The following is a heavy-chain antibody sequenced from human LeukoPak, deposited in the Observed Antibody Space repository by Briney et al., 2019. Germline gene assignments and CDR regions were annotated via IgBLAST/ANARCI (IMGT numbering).Heavy chain of an antibody. V-gene: IGHV4-34*01. CDR2: INHSGST. Sequence: SETLSLTCAVYGGSFSGYYWSWIRQPPGKGLEWIGEINHSGSTNYNPSLKSRVTISVDTSKNQFSLKLSSVTAADTAVYYCARGERSWFGGYFDYWGRGTLVTVSS. D-gene: IGHD3-10*01. CDR3: ARGERSWFGGYFDY. J-gene: IGHJ4*02. CDR1: GGSFSGYY.